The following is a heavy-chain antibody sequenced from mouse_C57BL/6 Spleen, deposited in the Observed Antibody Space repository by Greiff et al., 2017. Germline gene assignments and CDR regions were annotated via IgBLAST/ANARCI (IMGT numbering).Heavy chain of an antibody. J-gene: IGHJ4*01. CDR2: INPNNGGT. CDR3: ADLNGYYAMDY. V-gene: IGHV1-26*01. CDR1: GYTFTDYY. Sequence: EVKLQQSGPELVKPGASVKISCKASGYTFTDYYMNWVKQSHGKSLEWIGDINPNNGGTSYNQKFKGKATLTVDKSSSTAYMELRSLTSEDSAVYYCADLNGYYAMDYWGQGTSVTVSS.